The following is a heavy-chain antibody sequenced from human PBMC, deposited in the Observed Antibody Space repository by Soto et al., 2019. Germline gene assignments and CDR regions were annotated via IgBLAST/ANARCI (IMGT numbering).Heavy chain of an antibody. Sequence: GASVKVSCKASGDIFSKYAITWVRQAPGQGLEWMGGVIPLFRTTNYAQKFQGRVTITADESTTTAYMELSSLKSEDTAVYYCVPLQPSTIVGRPGMDVWGLGTTVTVSS. D-gene: IGHD6-6*01. V-gene: IGHV1-69*13. CDR1: GDIFSKYA. CDR3: VPLQPSTIVGRPGMDV. CDR2: VIPLFRTT. J-gene: IGHJ6*02.